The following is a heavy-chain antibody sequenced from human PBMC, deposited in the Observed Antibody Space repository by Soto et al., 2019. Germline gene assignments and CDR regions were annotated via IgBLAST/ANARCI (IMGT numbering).Heavy chain of an antibody. V-gene: IGHV3-30*18. CDR2: ITHDGYNR. Sequence: QVQLVESGGSVVQPGGSRRLSCAASGFSFSYYGLHWVRQAPGKGLEWLALITHDGYNRYYADSVKGRFTISRVNSKNTIFLQMNSLKSEDTAVYYCAKGGSFDIWGQGTPVTVSS. CDR1: GFSFSYYG. J-gene: IGHJ4*02. D-gene: IGHD6-6*01. CDR3: AKGGSFDI.